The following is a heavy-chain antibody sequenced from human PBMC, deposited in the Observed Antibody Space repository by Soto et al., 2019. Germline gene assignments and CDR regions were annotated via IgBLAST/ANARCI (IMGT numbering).Heavy chain of an antibody. J-gene: IGHJ4*02. V-gene: IGHV4-59*08. CDR2: IYYSGTNT. Sequence: WTWIRQPPGKGLEGMGYIYYSGTNTNYNPSLKSRVTLSVDTSKNQFSLKLSSVTAADTAVYYCARLGGSYAVPHFDYGGQGTLGTVSS. CDR3: ARLGGSYAVPHFDY. D-gene: IGHD1-26*01.